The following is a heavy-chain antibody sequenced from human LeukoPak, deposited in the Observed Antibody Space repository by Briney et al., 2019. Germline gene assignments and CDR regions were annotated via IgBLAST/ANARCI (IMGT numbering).Heavy chain of an antibody. J-gene: IGHJ6*03. CDR3: ARGAFLMDV. CDR1: GFTFSSYW. D-gene: IGHD2/OR15-2a*01. V-gene: IGHV3-7*01. CDR2: IKQDGSEK. Sequence: GGSLRLSCAASGFTFSSYWVTWVRQAPGKGLEWVANIKQDGSEKYNVDSVKGRFTISRDNAKRSLYLQMNSLRAGDTAVYYCARGAFLMDVWGKGTTVTVSS.